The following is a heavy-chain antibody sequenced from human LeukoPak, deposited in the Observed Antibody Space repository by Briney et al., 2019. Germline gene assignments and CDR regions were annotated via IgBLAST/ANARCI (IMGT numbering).Heavy chain of an antibody. CDR1: GGSMSSSSYY. D-gene: IGHD4-17*01. CDR3: ARHGTVTHRLDY. Sequence: PSETLSLTCGVSGGSMSSSSYYWGWIRQPPGKGLEWIGSIYYSGSTYYNPSLKSRVTISVDSSKNQCSLKLSSVTAADTAVYYCARHGTVTHRLDYWGQGTLVTVSS. V-gene: IGHV4-39*01. CDR2: IYYSGST. J-gene: IGHJ4*02.